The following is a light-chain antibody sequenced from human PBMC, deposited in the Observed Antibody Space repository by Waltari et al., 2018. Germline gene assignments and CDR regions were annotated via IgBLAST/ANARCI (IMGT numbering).Light chain of an antibody. Sequence: QSALTQPASVSGSPGQSITISCTGTSSDVGAYNFVSWYHQHPGKAPKLMIYDVSNRPSGVSNRFSGSKSGNTASLTISGLQAEDEADYYCSSYTSSSTLWVFGGGTKLTIL. J-gene: IGLJ3*02. CDR2: DVS. CDR3: SSYTSSSTLWV. V-gene: IGLV2-14*01. CDR1: SSDVGAYNF.